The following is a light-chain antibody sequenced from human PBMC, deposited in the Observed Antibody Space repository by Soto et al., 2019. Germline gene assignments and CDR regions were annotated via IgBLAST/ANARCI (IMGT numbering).Light chain of an antibody. CDR2: ANK. Sequence: QSVLTQPPSVSGAPGQRVTISCTGSRSNIGAGYDVHWYQQLPGAAPKLLIYANKNRPAGVPDRFSASKSGTSASLAITGLQAEDEADYYCQSYDSSPSGYVFGTGTKVTVL. J-gene: IGLJ1*01. V-gene: IGLV1-40*01. CDR1: RSNIGAGYD. CDR3: QSYDSSPSGYV.